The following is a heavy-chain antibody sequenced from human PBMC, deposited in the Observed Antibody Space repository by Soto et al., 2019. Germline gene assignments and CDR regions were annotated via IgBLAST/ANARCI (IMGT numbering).Heavy chain of an antibody. V-gene: IGHV3-33*01. CDR1: GFTFSSYG. Sequence: QVQLVESGGGVVQPGRSLRLSCAASGFTFSSYGMHRVRQAPGKGLEWVAVIWYDGSNKYYADSVKGRFTISRDNSKNTLYLQMNSLRAEDTAVYYCARIRRSSSSSGDYYYYMDVWGKGTTVTVSS. CDR2: IWYDGSNK. CDR3: ARIRRSSSSSGDYYYYMDV. J-gene: IGHJ6*03. D-gene: IGHD6-6*01.